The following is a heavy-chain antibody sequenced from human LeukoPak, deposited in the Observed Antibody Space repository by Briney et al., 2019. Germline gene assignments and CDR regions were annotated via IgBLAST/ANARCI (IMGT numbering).Heavy chain of an antibody. J-gene: IGHJ4*02. Sequence: ASVKVSCTASGGTFSSYAISWVRQAPGQGLEWMGGIIPIFGTANYAQKFQGRVTITADESTSTAYMELSSLRSEDTAVYYCATRRSYSSGGGYFDYWGQGTLVTVSS. CDR1: GGTFSSYA. V-gene: IGHV1-69*13. D-gene: IGHD6-19*01. CDR3: ATRRSYSSGGGYFDY. CDR2: IIPIFGTA.